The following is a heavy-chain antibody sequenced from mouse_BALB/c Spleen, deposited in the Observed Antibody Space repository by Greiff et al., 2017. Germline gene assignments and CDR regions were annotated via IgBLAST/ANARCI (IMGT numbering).Heavy chain of an antibody. J-gene: IGHJ2*01. V-gene: IGHV1S81*02. CDR2: INPSNGRT. CDR1: GYTFTSYW. CDR3: ARSPDY. Sequence: QVQLQQPGAELVKPGASVKLSCKASGYTFTSYWMHWVKQRPGQGLEWIGEINPSNGRTNYNEKFKSKATLTVDKSSSTAYMQLSSLTSEDSAVYYCARSPDYWGQGTTLTVSS.